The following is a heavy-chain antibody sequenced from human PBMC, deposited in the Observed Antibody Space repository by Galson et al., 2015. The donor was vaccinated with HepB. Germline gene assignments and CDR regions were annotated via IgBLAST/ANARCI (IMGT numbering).Heavy chain of an antibody. CDR1: GGSISSGSYY. J-gene: IGHJ3*02. CDR2: IYTSGST. CDR3: ARDVYSSSWSFDI. V-gene: IGHV4-61*02. Sequence: TLSLTCTVSGGSISSGSYYWSWIRQPAGKGLEWIGRIYTSGSTNYNPSLKSRVTMSVDTSKNQFPLKLSSVTAADTAVYYCARDVYSSSWSFDIWGQGTMVTVSS. D-gene: IGHD6-13*01.